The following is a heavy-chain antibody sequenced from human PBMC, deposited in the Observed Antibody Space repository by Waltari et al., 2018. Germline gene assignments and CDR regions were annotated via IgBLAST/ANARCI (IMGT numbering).Heavy chain of an antibody. CDR2: IYTSGST. V-gene: IGHV4-61*02. D-gene: IGHD2-21*02. CDR1: GGSISSGSYY. J-gene: IGHJ3*02. CDR3: ARVLAYCGGDCPDAFDI. Sequence: QVQLQESGPGLVKPSQTLSLTCTVSGGSISSGSYYWSWIRQPAGKGLEWIGRIYTSGSTNYNPSLKSRVTISVDTSKNQFSLKLSSVTAADTAVYYCARVLAYCGGDCPDAFDIWGQGTMVTVSS.